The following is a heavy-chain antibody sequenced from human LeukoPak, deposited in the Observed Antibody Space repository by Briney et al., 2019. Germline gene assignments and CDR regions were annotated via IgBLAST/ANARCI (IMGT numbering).Heavy chain of an antibody. J-gene: IGHJ4*02. V-gene: IGHV1-2*02. CDR1: GYTFIGYF. CDR2: IYPNSGGT. D-gene: IGHD1-26*01. CDR3: ARFSGSSNFDY. Sequence: GASVKVSCMASGYTFIGYFMHWGRQAPGQGLEGMGWIYPNSGGTKYAQKFQGRVTMTRDTSISTIYMELSSLRSDDTAVYYCARFSGSSNFDYWGQGTLVTVPS.